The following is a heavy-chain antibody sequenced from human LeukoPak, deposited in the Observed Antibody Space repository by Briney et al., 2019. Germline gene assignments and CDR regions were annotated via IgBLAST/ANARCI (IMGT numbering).Heavy chain of an antibody. V-gene: IGHV3-23*01. CDR1: GFTFSSYA. J-gene: IGHJ4*02. Sequence: PGGSLRLSCAASGFTFSSYAMSWVRPAPGKGLEWVSAISGSGGSTYYADSVKGRFTISRDNSKNTLYLQMNSLRAEDTAVYYCAKDLQDDYGDYVVDYWGQGTLVTVSS. CDR3: AKDLQDDYGDYVVDY. D-gene: IGHD4-17*01. CDR2: ISGSGGST.